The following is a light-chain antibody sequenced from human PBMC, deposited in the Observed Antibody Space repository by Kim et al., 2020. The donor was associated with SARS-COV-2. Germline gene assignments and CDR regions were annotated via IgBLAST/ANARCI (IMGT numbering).Light chain of an antibody. CDR3: QVWDGSDDQYV. V-gene: IGLV3-21*04. CDR1: HIGDKS. CDR2: YDS. Sequence: APGKTASITCGGNHIGDKSVHWYQQKPGQAPVLVMYYDSDRPSGIPERFSGSNSGNTATLTITRVEAGDEADYYCQVWDGSDDQYVFGTGTKVTVL. J-gene: IGLJ1*01.